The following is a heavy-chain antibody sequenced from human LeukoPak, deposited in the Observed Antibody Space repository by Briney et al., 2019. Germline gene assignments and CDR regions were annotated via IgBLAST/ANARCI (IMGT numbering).Heavy chain of an antibody. J-gene: IGHJ3*02. D-gene: IGHD6-13*01. V-gene: IGHV3-73*01. CDR1: GFTFSSYW. CDR2: IRSKANSYAT. CDR3: TSYIAAAGRTKAFDI. Sequence: GGSLRLSCAASGFTFSSYWMHWVRQASGKGLEWVGRIRSKANSYATAYAASVKGRFTISRDDSKNTAYLQMNSLKTEDTAVYYCTSYIAAAGRTKAFDIWGQGTMVTVSS.